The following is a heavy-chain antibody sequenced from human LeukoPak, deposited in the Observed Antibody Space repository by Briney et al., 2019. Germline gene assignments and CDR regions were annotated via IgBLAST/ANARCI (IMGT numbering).Heavy chain of an antibody. CDR3: ARALPELERRRQYYFDY. J-gene: IGHJ4*02. CDR2: IYYSGST. CDR1: GCSISSYY. D-gene: IGHD1-1*01. V-gene: IGHV4-59*01. Sequence: SETLSLTCTVSGCSISSYYWSWIRQPPGKGLEWIGYIYYSGSTNYNPSLKSRVTISVDTSKNQFSLKLSSVTAADTAVCYCARALPELERRRQYYFDYWGQGTLVTVSS.